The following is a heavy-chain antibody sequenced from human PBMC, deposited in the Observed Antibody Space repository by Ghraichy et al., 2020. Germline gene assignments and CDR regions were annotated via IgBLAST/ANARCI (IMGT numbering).Heavy chain of an antibody. V-gene: IGHV3-23*01. D-gene: IGHD5-12*01. J-gene: IGHJ5*02. CDR3: AKGYSGYDLNWFDP. CDR1: GFTFSSYA. CDR2: ISGRVGST. Sequence: GGSLRLSCAASGFTFSSYAMSWVRQAPGKGLEWVSAISGRVGSTYYADSVKGRFTISRENSKNTLYLQMNSRRAEDTAVYYCAKGYSGYDLNWFDPWGQGPLVTVSS.